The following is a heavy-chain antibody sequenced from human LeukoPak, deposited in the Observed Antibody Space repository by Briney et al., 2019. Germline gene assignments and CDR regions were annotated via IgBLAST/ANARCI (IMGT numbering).Heavy chain of an antibody. CDR1: GYTFTGYY. J-gene: IGHJ3*02. CDR3: AREKLVGAAGPDAFDI. Sequence: ASVKVSCKASGYTFTGYYMHWVRQAPGQGLEWMGWINPNSGGTNYAQKFQGLVTMTRDTSISTAYMELSRLRSDDTAVYYCAREKLVGAAGPDAFDIWGQGTMVTVSS. V-gene: IGHV1-2*04. D-gene: IGHD1-26*01. CDR2: INPNSGGT.